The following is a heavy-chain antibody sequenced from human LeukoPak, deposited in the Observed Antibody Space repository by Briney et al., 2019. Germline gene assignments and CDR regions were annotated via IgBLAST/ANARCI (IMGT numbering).Heavy chain of an antibody. CDR3: ASLAVAGRRGDYFDY. Sequence: SETLSLTCTVSGGSISSYHWSWIRQPPGKELEWIGYIFYTGSTNYNPSLKTRVTISLDTSKNQFSLKLSSVAAADTAVYYCASLAVAGRRGDYFDYWGQGTLVTVSS. D-gene: IGHD6-19*01. V-gene: IGHV4-59*01. J-gene: IGHJ4*02. CDR2: IFYTGST. CDR1: GGSISSYH.